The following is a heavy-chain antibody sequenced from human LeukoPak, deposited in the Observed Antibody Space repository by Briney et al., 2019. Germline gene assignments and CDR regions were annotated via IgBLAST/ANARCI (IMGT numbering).Heavy chain of an antibody. D-gene: IGHD1-7*01. CDR2: ISTISGTL. V-gene: IGHV3-48*01. CDR1: GFSLSNYN. J-gene: IGHJ3*01. CDR3: ARVDRGNYPSYAFDV. Sequence: GGSLRLSRAASGFSLSNYNMNWVRQAPGKGLEWISYISTISGTLHYADSVKGRATISRDNANNSLFLQMDSLRAEDTAVYYCARVDRGNYPSYAFDVWGQGASVIVSS.